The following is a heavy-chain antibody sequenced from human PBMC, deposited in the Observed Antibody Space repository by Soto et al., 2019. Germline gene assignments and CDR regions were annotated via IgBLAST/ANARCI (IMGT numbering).Heavy chain of an antibody. CDR3: ARGREGLDY. V-gene: IGHV4-4*02. J-gene: IGHJ4*02. CDR1: CYYIRATGG. Sequence: PLETLSLSCAFSCYYIRATGGSHWVRQSPGRGLEWIGEIYHRGNTNYNPPLRSRVTMSVDKSRNQFSLKVTSVTAADTAGYYCARGREGLDYWGQGALVTVSS. CDR2: IYHRGNT.